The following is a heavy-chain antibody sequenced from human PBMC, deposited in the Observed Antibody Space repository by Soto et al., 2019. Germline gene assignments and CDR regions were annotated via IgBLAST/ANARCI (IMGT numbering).Heavy chain of an antibody. V-gene: IGHV3-30*18. CDR2: ISYDGSNE. D-gene: IGHD1-26*01. J-gene: IGHJ4*02. CDR3: TKEYIVGTTWGYFES. CDR1: GFIFSTYG. Sequence: VQLVESGGGVVQPGGSLRLSCEASGFIFSTYGMHWVRQAPGKGLEWVAHISYDGSNEHYADSVKGRFTVSRDNAKNTLSQQLTSLRSEDTAVYYCTKEYIVGTTWGYFESWGQGTLVTVSS.